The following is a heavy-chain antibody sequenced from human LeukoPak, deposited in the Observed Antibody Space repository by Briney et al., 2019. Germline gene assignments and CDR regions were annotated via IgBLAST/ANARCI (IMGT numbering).Heavy chain of an antibody. J-gene: IGHJ4*02. V-gene: IGHV1-69*06. CDR3: ARKRRYFDWSLLDY. D-gene: IGHD3-9*01. Sequence: SVKVSCKASGGTFSSYAISWVRQAPGQGLEWMGGIIPIFGTANYAQKFQGRVTITADKSTSTAYMEPSSLRSEDTAVYYCARKRRYFDWSLLDYWGQGTLVTVSS. CDR2: IIPIFGTA. CDR1: GGTFSSYA.